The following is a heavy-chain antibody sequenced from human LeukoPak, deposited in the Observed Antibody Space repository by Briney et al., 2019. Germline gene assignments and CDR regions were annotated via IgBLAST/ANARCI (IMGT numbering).Heavy chain of an antibody. D-gene: IGHD4-23*01. Sequence: ASVKVSCEVSGYTLTELSMHWVRQAPGKGLEWMGGFDPEDGETIYAQKFQGRVTMTEDTSTDTAYMELSSLRSEDTAVYYCATQAVVNPGFDPWGQGTLVTVSS. V-gene: IGHV1-24*01. CDR2: FDPEDGET. CDR3: ATQAVVNPGFDP. J-gene: IGHJ5*02. CDR1: GYTLTELS.